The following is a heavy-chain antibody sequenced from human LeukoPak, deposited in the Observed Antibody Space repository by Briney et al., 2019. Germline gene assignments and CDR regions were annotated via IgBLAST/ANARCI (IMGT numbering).Heavy chain of an antibody. CDR2: IYPDDSDT. D-gene: IGHD6-13*01. CDR3: ARQGSSWLNWFDP. J-gene: IGHJ5*02. V-gene: IGHV5-51*01. CDR1: GYSFTSYW. Sequence: GESLKISCKGSGYSFTSYWIGWVCQMPGKGLEWMGIIYPDDSDTRYSPSFQGQVTISADESISTAYLQWSSLKASDTAMYYCARQGSSWLNWFDPWGQGTLVTVSS.